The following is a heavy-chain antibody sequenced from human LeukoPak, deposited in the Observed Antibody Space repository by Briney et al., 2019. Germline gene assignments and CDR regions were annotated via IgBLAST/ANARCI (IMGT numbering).Heavy chain of an antibody. CDR3: ARLPDP. CDR2: IYTSGIT. CDR1: GGSISSGTYY. V-gene: IGHV4-61*02. Sequence: PSETLSLTCTVSGGSISSGTYYGYWLRQLAGKGLEWLGRIYTSGITIYNPSLKSRVTISVDTSKNQFSLKLTSVTASDTAVYYCARLPDPWGQGTLVTVSS. J-gene: IGHJ5*02.